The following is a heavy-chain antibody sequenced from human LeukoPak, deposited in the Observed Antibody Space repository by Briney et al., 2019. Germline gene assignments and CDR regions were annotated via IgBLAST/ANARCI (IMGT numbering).Heavy chain of an antibody. CDR1: GGSISSYY. J-gene: IGHJ3*02. CDR2: IYYSGST. V-gene: IGHV4-59*08. D-gene: IGHD1-26*01. CDR3: VEGYRGSYGVAFDI. Sequence: PSETLSLTCTVSGGSISSYYWSWIRQPPGKGLEWIGDIYYSGSTNYNPSLKSRVTISVDTSKNQFSLKLSTVTAADTAVYYCVEGYRGSYGVAFDIWGQGKMVTVSS.